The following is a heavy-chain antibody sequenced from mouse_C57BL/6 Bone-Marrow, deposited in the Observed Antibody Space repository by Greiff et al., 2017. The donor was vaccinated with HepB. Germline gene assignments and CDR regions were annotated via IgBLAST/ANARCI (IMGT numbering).Heavy chain of an antibody. J-gene: IGHJ1*03. Sequence: EVKLVESGGGLVKPGGSLKLSCAASGFTFSDYGMHWVRQAPEKGLEWVAYISSGSSTIYYADTVKGRFTISRDNAKNTLFLQMTSLRSEDTAMYYCARLDRPRYFGVWGTGTTVTVSS. CDR1: GFTFSDYG. CDR2: ISSGSSTI. CDR3: ARLDRPRYFGV. V-gene: IGHV5-17*01.